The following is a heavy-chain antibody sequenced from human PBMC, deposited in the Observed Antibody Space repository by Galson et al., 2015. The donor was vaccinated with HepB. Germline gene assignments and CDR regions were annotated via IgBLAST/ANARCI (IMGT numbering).Heavy chain of an antibody. D-gene: IGHD2-15*01. CDR3: ARDSGPATATLDY. CDR2: ISYDESNK. CDR1: GFTFSTYA. V-gene: IGHV3-30-3*01. J-gene: IGHJ4*02. Sequence: SLRLSCAASGFTFSTYAMHWVRQAPGKGLGWVAVISYDESNKYYADSVKGRFTISRDSSKNTLYLQMNSLRPEDTAVYYCARDSGPATATLDYWGQGTLVTVSS.